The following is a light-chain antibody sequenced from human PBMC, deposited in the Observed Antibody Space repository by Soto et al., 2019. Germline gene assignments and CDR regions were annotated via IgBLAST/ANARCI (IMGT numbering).Light chain of an antibody. CDR3: QQYGNSPIT. CDR2: GAS. CDR1: QSISTS. J-gene: IGKJ5*01. Sequence: EIVMTQSPSTLSVSPGERITLSCRASQSISTSLAWYQQKPGQAPRLLMYGASTRATNIPARFSGTGSGTDFTLTISRLEPEDFAVFYCQQYGNSPITFGQGTRLEI. V-gene: IGKV3-15*01.